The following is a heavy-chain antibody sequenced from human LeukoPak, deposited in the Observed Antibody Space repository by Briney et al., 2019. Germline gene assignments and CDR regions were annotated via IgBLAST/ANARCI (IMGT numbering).Heavy chain of an antibody. CDR3: AKTYCSSTSCDFGWFDP. D-gene: IGHD2-2*01. J-gene: IGHJ5*02. Sequence: GGSLRLSCAASGFTFSSYAMSWVRQAPGKGLEWDSAISGSGGSTYYADSVKGRFTISRDNSKNTLYLQMNSLRAEDTAVYYCAKTYCSSTSCDFGWFDPWGQGTLVTVSS. CDR1: GFTFSSYA. CDR2: ISGSGGST. V-gene: IGHV3-23*01.